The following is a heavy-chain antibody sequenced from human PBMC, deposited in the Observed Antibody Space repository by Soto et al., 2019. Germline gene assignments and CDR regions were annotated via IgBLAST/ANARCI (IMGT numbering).Heavy chain of an antibody. J-gene: IGHJ4*02. D-gene: IGHD3-9*01. Sequence: GGSLRLSFAASGYTFSSYAMSGVRQAPGKGLEWVSAISGSGGSTYYADSVKGRFTISRDNSKNTLYLQMNSLRAEDTAVYYCAKDVYDILTGYYVLYFDYWGQGTLVTAPQ. V-gene: IGHV3-23*01. CDR3: AKDVYDILTGYYVLYFDY. CDR1: GYTFSSYA. CDR2: ISGSGGST.